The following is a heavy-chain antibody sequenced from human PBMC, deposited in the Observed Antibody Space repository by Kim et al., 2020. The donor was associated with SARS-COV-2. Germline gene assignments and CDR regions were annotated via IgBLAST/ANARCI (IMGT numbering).Heavy chain of an antibody. Sequence: NKYYADSVKGRFTISRDNSKNTLYLQMNSLRAEDTAVYYCARDKVSTFDYWGQGTLVTVSS. D-gene: IGHD6-6*01. CDR2: NK. V-gene: IGHV3-30*01. J-gene: IGHJ4*02. CDR3: ARDKVSTFDY.